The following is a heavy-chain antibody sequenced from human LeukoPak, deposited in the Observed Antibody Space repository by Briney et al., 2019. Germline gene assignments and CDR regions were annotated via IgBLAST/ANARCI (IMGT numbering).Heavy chain of an antibody. J-gene: IGHJ5*02. Sequence: SETLSLTCAVDGGSFSGYYWSWIRQPPGKGLEWIGEINHSGSTNYNPSLKSRVTISVDTSKNQFSLKLSSVTAADTAVYYCASSISSSWARGFDPWGQGTLVTVSS. CDR2: INHSGST. V-gene: IGHV4-34*01. CDR3: ASSISSSWARGFDP. D-gene: IGHD6-13*01. CDR1: GGSFSGYY.